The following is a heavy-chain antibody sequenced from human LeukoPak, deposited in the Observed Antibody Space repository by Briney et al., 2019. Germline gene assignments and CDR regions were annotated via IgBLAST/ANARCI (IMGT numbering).Heavy chain of an antibody. Sequence: GRSLRLSCAASGFTFSSYAMHWVRQAPGKGLELVAVISYDGSKKYYADSVNDRFTISRDNSKTPLYLPMNSLSAADTAVYYCERVFSTVTNDYWGQGTLVTVSS. CDR3: ERVFSTVTNDY. CDR1: GFTFSSYA. D-gene: IGHD4-17*01. J-gene: IGHJ4*02. V-gene: IGHV3-30-3*01. CDR2: ISYDGSKK.